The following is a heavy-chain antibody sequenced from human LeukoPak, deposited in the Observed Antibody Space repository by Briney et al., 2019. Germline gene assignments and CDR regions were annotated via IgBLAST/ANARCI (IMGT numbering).Heavy chain of an antibody. Sequence: SETLSLTCTVSGGSISSYYWSWIRQPPGKGLEWIGYIYYSGSTNYNPSLKSRVTISVDMSKNQFSLKLSSVTAADTAVYYCARDKLQRGAFGIWGQGTMVTVSS. CDR2: IYYSGST. CDR3: ARDKLQRGAFGI. J-gene: IGHJ3*02. D-gene: IGHD5-18*01. CDR1: GGSISSYY. V-gene: IGHV4-59*01.